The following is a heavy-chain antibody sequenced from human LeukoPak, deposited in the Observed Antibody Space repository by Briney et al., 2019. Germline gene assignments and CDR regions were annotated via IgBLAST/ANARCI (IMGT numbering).Heavy chain of an antibody. J-gene: IGHJ3*02. D-gene: IGHD4-11*01. CDR1: GFTVSNNY. V-gene: IGHV3-53*01. Sequence: GGSLRLSCAASGFTVSNNYMSWVRQAPGKGLEWVSVIYSGGSTYNADSVKGRFTISRDNSKDTLYLQMNSLRAEDTAVYYCARSVTTVGLGAFDIWGQGTMVTVSS. CDR3: ARSVTTVGLGAFDI. CDR2: IYSGGST.